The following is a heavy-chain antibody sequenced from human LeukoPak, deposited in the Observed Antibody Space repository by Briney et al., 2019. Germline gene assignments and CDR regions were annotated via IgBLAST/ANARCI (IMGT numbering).Heavy chain of an antibody. CDR1: GFAFSSYA. D-gene: IGHD3-22*01. CDR3: AKGNTMIVVDIPDY. Sequence: GGSLRLSCAASGFAFSSYAMSWVRQAPGKGLEWVSAISGSGGSTYYADSVKGRFTISRDNSKNTLYLQMNSLRAEDTAVYYCAKGNTMIVVDIPDYWGQGTLVTVSS. J-gene: IGHJ4*02. CDR2: ISGSGGST. V-gene: IGHV3-23*01.